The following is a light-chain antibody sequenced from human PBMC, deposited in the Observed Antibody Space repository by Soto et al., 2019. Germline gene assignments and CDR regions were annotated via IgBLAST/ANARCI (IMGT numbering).Light chain of an antibody. CDR1: QSVSSSY. J-gene: IGKJ2*01. Sequence: ELVLTQSPGTLSLSPGERATLSCRASQSVSSSYLAWYQQKPGQAPRLLIYGASSRATGVPDRFSGSGSGTDFTLTISRLEPEEFAVFYCQQYGNLPRTFGQGTKLEIK. V-gene: IGKV3-20*01. CDR3: QQYGNLPRT. CDR2: GAS.